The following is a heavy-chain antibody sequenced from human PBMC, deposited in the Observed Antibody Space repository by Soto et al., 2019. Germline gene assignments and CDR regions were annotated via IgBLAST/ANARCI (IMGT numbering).Heavy chain of an antibody. V-gene: IGHV4-30-4*01. D-gene: IGHD2-8*01. CDR2: IYYSGST. J-gene: IGHJ4*02. CDR1: GGSISSGDYY. Sequence: SETLSLTCTVSGGSISSGDYYWSWIRQPPGKGLEWIGYIYYSGSTYYNPSLKSRVTISVDTSKNQFSLKLSSVTAADTAVYYCARSTGYCSNGVCSVFDYWGQGTLVTVSS. CDR3: ARSTGYCSNGVCSVFDY.